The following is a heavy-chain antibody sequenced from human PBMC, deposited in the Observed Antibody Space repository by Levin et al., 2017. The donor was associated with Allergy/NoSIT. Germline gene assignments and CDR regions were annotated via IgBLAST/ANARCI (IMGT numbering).Heavy chain of an antibody. D-gene: IGHD6-13*01. CDR3: AKDVIEASGTQMAGVYYFYYGMDV. V-gene: IGHV3-30*18. Sequence: PGGSLRLSCAASGFSFRSYGMHWVRQAPGKGLEWVAGLSYAGDDKKYADSVRGRFTISRDNSKNTLYLQMNSLRAADTAVYYCAKDVIEASGTQMAGVYYFYYGMDVWGQGTTVTVSS. CDR1: GFSFRSYG. CDR2: LSYAGDDK. J-gene: IGHJ6*02.